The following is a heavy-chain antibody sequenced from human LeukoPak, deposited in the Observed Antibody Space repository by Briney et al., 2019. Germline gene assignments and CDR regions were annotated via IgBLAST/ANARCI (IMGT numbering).Heavy chain of an antibody. CDR1: GGSIRGYY. J-gene: IGHJ4*02. Sequence: PSETLSLTCTVSGGSIRGYYWSWIRQTPGKGLEWIGYIYYSGSTNYNPSLKSRVTISVDTSKNQFSLKLSAVTAADTAVYYCARHEFDSGSLPYFDYWGQGILVTVSS. V-gene: IGHV4-59*08. CDR2: IYYSGST. D-gene: IGHD3-10*01. CDR3: ARHEFDSGSLPYFDY.